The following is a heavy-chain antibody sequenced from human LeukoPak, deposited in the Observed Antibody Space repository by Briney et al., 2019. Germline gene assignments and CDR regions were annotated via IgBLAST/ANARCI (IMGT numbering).Heavy chain of an antibody. D-gene: IGHD6-19*01. V-gene: IGHV3-23*01. CDR3: AKDQGIAVAGKPKYYFDY. J-gene: IGHJ4*02. CDR1: GFTFSSYA. Sequence: GGSLRLSCAASGFTFSSYAMSWVRQAPGKGLGWVSAISGSGGSTYYADSVKGRFTIFRDNSKNTLYLQMNSLRAEDTAVYYCAKDQGIAVAGKPKYYFDYWGQGTLVTVSS. CDR2: ISGSGGST.